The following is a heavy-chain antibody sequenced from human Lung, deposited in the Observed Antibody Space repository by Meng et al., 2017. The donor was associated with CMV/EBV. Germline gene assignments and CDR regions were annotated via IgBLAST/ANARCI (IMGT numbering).Heavy chain of an antibody. CDR2: ISYDGRNN. V-gene: IGHV3-30*04. CDR1: GFTFSNHA. D-gene: IGHD2-8*01. CDR3: ARDGSCSNGVCTISGDAFDI. Sequence: SLKISCAASGFTFSNHAMHWVRQAPGKGLEWMALISYDGRNNFHADSVKGRFTISRDNSKNTLFLQMNSLRAEDAAVYYCARDGSCSNGVCTISGDAFDIWGKGTMVTVSS. J-gene: IGHJ3*02.